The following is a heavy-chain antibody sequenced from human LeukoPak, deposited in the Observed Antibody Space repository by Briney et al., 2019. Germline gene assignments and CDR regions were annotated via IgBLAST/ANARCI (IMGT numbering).Heavy chain of an antibody. CDR3: ATDVIAPGFDY. V-gene: IGHV3-30-3*01. CDR2: ISYDGSNK. J-gene: IGHJ4*02. D-gene: IGHD1-14*01. CDR1: GFTFSSYA. Sequence: PGRSLRLSCAASGFTFSSYAMHWVCQAPGKGLEWVAVISYDGSNKYYADSVKGRFTISRDNSKNTLYLQMNSLRAEDTAVYYCATDVIAPGFDYWGQGTLVTVSS.